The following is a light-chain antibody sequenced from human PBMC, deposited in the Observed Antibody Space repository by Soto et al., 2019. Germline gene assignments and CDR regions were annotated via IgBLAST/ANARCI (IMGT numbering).Light chain of an antibody. CDR2: SNN. CDR3: AAWDDSLNGYV. CDR1: SSNIGSNT. Sequence: SVLTQPPPASRTPGQKVTISCSGSSSNIGSNTVNWYQQLPGTAPKLLIYSNNQRPSGVPDRFSGSKSGTSASLAISGLQSEDEADYYCAAWDDSLNGYVFGTGTKVTVL. J-gene: IGLJ1*01. V-gene: IGLV1-44*01.